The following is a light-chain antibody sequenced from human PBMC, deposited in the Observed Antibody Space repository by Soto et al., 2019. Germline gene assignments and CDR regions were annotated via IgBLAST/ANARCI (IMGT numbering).Light chain of an antibody. Sequence: QSVLTQPPSASGAPGQRVSISCSGTNSNIGSNSVYWYQQLPGTAPKLLIYSDSQRPSGVPDRFSGSRSGTSASLGISGLRSEDEADYICAAWDDSLSGQVVFGGGTKLTVL. CDR3: AAWDDSLSGQVV. CDR2: SDS. CDR1: NSNIGSNS. J-gene: IGLJ2*01. V-gene: IGLV1-47*02.